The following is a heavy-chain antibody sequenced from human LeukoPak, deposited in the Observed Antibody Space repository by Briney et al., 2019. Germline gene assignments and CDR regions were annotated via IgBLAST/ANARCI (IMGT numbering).Heavy chain of an antibody. CDR2: ISASGGNT. Sequence: GGSLRLSCAASGFTFNNYGMNWVRQAPGKGLEWVTAISASGGNTYYADPVKGRFTISRDNAKDTLYLQMNSLRAEDTALYYCAKERASRLPFDYWGQGTLVTVSS. D-gene: IGHD6-25*01. CDR1: GFTFNNYG. J-gene: IGHJ4*02. V-gene: IGHV3-23*01. CDR3: AKERASRLPFDY.